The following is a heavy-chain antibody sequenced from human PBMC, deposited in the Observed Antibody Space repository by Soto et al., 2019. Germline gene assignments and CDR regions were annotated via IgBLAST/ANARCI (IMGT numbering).Heavy chain of an antibody. CDR3: ARVCGGDCHYGMDV. D-gene: IGHD2-21*02. Sequence: QVQLQESGPGLVKPSQTLSLTCTVSGGSISSGGYYWSWIRQHPGKGLEWIGYIYYSGSTYYNPSHKRRVTLSVDTSKNQFSLKLSSVTAADTAVYYCARVCGGDCHYGMDVWGQGTTVTVSS. J-gene: IGHJ6*02. V-gene: IGHV4-31*03. CDR1: GGSISSGGYY. CDR2: IYYSGST.